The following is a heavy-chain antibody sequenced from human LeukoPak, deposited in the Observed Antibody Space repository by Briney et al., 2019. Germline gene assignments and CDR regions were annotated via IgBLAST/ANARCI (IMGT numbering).Heavy chain of an antibody. CDR3: ARAFITMIVVDAFDI. Sequence: PSETLSLTCTVSGGSISSYYWSWIRQPPGKGLEWIGYIYYSGSTYYNPSLKSRVTISVDTSKNQFSLKLSSVTAADTAVYYCARAFITMIVVDAFDIWGQGTMVTVSS. J-gene: IGHJ3*02. V-gene: IGHV4-59*08. CDR2: IYYSGST. D-gene: IGHD3-22*01. CDR1: GGSISSYY.